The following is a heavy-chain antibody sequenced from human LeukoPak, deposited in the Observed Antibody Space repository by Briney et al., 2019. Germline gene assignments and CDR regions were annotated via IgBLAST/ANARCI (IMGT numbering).Heavy chain of an antibody. CDR3: ASRGGEPAAMPNDAFDM. J-gene: IGHJ3*02. Sequence: ASVKVSCKASGYTFTTYYMHWVRQAPGQGLEWMGIINPSGGSTRYAQKFQDRVTMTRDMSTSTVYMELSSLRSEDTAVYYCASRGGEPAAMPNDAFDMWGQGTMVTVSS. V-gene: IGHV1-46*01. CDR2: INPSGGST. D-gene: IGHD2-2*01. CDR1: GYTFTTYY.